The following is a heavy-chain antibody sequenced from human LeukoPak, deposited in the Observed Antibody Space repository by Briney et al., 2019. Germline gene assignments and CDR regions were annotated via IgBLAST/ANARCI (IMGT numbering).Heavy chain of an antibody. V-gene: IGHV4-59*01. CDR1: GFTFSSYW. CDR2: IYYSGST. D-gene: IGHD1-26*01. Sequence: PGGSLRLSCAASGFTFSSYWMSWVRQAPGKGLEWIGYIYYSGSTNYNPSLKSRVTISVDTSKNQFSLKLSSVTAADTAVYYCARVGPTHAFDIWGQGTMVTVSS. CDR3: ARVGPTHAFDI. J-gene: IGHJ3*02.